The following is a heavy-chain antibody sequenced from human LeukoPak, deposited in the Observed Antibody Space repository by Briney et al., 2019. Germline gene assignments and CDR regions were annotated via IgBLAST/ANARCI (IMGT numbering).Heavy chain of an antibody. CDR3: ARAHIGNDLFIDY. CDR2: INPSSGGT. CDR1: GYSLNAYY. Sequence: ASVKVSCKASGYSLNAYYMHWVRQAPGQGLEWMGWINPSSGGTKYAQKFQGRVTMTRDTSISTAYMDLSSLKSDDTAVYYCARAHIGNDLFIDYWGQGTLVTVSS. D-gene: IGHD2-21*01. J-gene: IGHJ4*02. V-gene: IGHV1-2*02.